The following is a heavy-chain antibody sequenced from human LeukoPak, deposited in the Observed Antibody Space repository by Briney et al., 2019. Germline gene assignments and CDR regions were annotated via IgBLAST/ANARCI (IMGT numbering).Heavy chain of an antibody. V-gene: IGHV4-34*01. J-gene: IGHJ5*02. Sequence: SETLSLTCAVYGGSFSGYYWSWIRQPPGKGLEWIGEINHSGSTNYNPSLKSRVTISVDTSKDQFSLKLSSVTAADTAVYYCARRGNYYGSRNWFDPWGQGTLVTVSS. CDR1: GGSFSGYY. CDR3: ARRGNYYGSRNWFDP. CDR2: INHSGST. D-gene: IGHD3-10*01.